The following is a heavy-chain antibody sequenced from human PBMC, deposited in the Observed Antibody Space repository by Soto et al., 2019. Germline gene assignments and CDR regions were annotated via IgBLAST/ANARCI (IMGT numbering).Heavy chain of an antibody. CDR1: GGSISSGGYY. Sequence: QVQLQESGPGLVKPSQTLSLTCTVSGGSISSGGYYWSWIRQHPGKGLEWIGYIYYSGSTYYNPSLKSRVTISVATSKTQCSLKLSSVTAADTAVYYCARSGYSYGPNPLLYWGQGTLVTVSS. J-gene: IGHJ4*02. V-gene: IGHV4-31*03. CDR2: IYYSGST. D-gene: IGHD5-18*01. CDR3: ARSGYSYGPNPLLY.